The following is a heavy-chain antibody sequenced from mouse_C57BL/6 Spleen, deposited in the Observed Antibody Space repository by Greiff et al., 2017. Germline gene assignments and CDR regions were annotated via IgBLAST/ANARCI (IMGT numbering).Heavy chain of an antibody. CDR1: GYSFTDYN. V-gene: IGHV1-39*01. CDR2: INPNYGPT. CDR3: ARKRVYDGYYDYYAMDD. Sequence: QLQESGPDLVKPGASVKISCKASGYSFTDYNMNWVQQTHGKSLEWIGVINPNYGPTSYTHQFTGKATLTVDPSSSTDYMQLNSLTSEDSAVYYCARKRVYDGYYDYYAMDDWGKGTSVTVSS. J-gene: IGHJ4*01. D-gene: IGHD2-3*01.